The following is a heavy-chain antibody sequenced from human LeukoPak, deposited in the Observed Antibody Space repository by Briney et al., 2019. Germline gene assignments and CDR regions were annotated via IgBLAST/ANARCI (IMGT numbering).Heavy chain of an antibody. J-gene: IGHJ4*02. Sequence: PGGSLRLSCAASGFTFSSYEMNWVRQAPGKGLEWVSYISSSAGTTYYADSVKGRFTISRDNAKNSLYLQMNSLRAEGTAVYYCGRELDWLPTLDYWGQGTLVTVSS. CDR3: GRELDWLPTLDY. CDR1: GFTFSSYE. CDR2: ISSSAGTT. D-gene: IGHD3-9*01. V-gene: IGHV3-48*03.